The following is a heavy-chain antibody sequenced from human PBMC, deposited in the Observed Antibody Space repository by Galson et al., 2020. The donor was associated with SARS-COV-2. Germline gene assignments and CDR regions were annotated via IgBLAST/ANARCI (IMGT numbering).Heavy chain of an antibody. D-gene: IGHD3-9*01. Sequence: ASETLSLTCTVSGGSISSYYWSWIRQPPGKGLEWIGYIYYSGSTNYNPSLKSRVTISVDTSKNQFSLKLSSVTAADTAVYYCARSGITIFSYPPYYYYGMDVWGQGTTVTVSS. J-gene: IGHJ6*02. CDR1: GGSISSYY. CDR2: IYYSGST. CDR3: ARSGITIFSYPPYYYYGMDV. V-gene: IGHV4-59*01.